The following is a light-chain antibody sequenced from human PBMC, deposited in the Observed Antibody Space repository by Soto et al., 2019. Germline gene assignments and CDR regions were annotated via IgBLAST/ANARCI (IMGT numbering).Light chain of an antibody. CDR3: SSYTSSSTFV. CDR2: EVS. Sequence: SALTQPASVSGSPGQSITISCTGTSSDVGGSNYVSWYQQRPGKAPQLMIYEVSNRPSGVSNRFSGSKSGNTASLTISGLQDEDEADYYCSSYTSSSTFVFGGGTKLTVL. CDR1: SSDVGGSNY. V-gene: IGLV2-14*01. J-gene: IGLJ2*01.